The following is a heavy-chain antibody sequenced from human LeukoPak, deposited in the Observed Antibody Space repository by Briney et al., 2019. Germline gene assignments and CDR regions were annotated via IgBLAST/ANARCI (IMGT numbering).Heavy chain of an antibody. CDR3: ARGPTVVPAAMSPYYFDY. CDR2: INPSGGST. CDR1: GYTFTSYY. D-gene: IGHD2-2*01. J-gene: IGHJ4*02. V-gene: IGHV1-46*01. Sequence: ASVKVSCKASGYTFTSYYMHWVRQAPGQGLEWMGIINPSGGSTSYAQKFQGRVTITADESTSTAYMELSSLRSEDTAVYYCARGPTVVPAAMSPYYFDYWGQGTLVTVSS.